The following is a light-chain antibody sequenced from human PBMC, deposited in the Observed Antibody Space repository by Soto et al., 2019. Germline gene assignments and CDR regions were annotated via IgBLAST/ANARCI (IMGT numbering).Light chain of an antibody. V-gene: IGKV1-5*03. CDR3: HQYNGDSWT. CDR2: KTS. Sequence: DIQMTQSPSTLSASVGDRVTITCRASQSISSWLAWYQQKPGKAPKLLIYKTSSLKSGVPSRFSGRGSGTEYTRTISSLQADDIATYYCHQYNGDSWTFCQVTKVEIK. J-gene: IGKJ1*01. CDR1: QSISSW.